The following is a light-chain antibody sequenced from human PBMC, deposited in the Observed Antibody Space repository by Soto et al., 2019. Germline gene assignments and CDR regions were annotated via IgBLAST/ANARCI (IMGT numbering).Light chain of an antibody. V-gene: IGKV1-5*03. J-gene: IGKJ2*01. CDR2: KAT. CDR1: QSISTW. CDR3: QQYNGYPHT. Sequence: DLQMTQSPSTPSASVGDRVIITCRASQSISTWLAWSQQKPWKAPKLLIYKATILRNGVPSRFSGSGSGTEFTLTIYSLQPDDFASYYCQQYNGYPHTFGQGTKLEIK.